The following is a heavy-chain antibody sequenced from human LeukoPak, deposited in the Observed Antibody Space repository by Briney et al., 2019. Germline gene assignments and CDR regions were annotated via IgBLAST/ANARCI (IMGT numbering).Heavy chain of an antibody. D-gene: IGHD1-26*01. Sequence: LSETLSLSCAFSSDSTDSHYWSWIRERPRGGVGRSCHIDYTGSTDYIPSLKSRVTISIDTSKTQFSLRRSSVTAADTAVYYCARRRWQLVGPYFDDWRQGIRVTVSS. V-gene: IGHV4-59*11. CDR2: IDYTGST. J-gene: IGHJ4*02. CDR3: ARRRWQLVGPYFDD. CDR1: SDSTDSHY.